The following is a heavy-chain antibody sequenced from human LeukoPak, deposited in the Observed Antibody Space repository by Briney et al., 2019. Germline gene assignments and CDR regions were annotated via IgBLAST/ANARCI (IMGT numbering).Heavy chain of an antibody. V-gene: IGHV1-2*02. CDR1: GYTFTGYY. J-gene: IGHJ4*02. D-gene: IGHD3-3*01. CDR2: INPNSGGT. CDR3: ARVRRFLEWSYFDY. Sequence: ASVKVSCKASGYTFTGYYMHWVRQAPGQGLEWMGWINPNSGGTNYAQKFQGRVTMTRDTSISTAYMELGRLRSDDTAVYYCARVRRFLEWSYFDYWGQGTLVTVSS.